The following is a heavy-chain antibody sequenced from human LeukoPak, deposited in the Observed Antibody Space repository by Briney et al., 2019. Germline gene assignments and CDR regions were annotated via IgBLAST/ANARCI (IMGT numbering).Heavy chain of an antibody. V-gene: IGHV3-74*01. CDR2: INSDGSST. Sequence: GGSLRLSWAASGFTFGSYWMHWVRQAPGKGLVWVSRINSDGSSTSYADSVKGRFTISRDNSKNTLYLQMNSLRAEDTAVYYCARDCSGGSCYDYWGQGTLVTVSS. J-gene: IGHJ4*02. D-gene: IGHD2-15*01. CDR3: ARDCSGGSCYDY. CDR1: GFTFGSYW.